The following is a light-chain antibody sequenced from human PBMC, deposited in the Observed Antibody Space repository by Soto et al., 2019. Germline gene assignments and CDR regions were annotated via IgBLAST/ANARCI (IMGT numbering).Light chain of an antibody. CDR3: HQYDSYPYT. CDR2: DAS. CDR1: QSIGTW. J-gene: IGKJ2*01. Sequence: DIQVTQSPSTLSASLGDRVTITCGASQSIGTWLAWYQQKPGKAPKLLIFDASNSEKGVPSRFSGSGSGTEFTLIISGLQPEDFATYYCHQYDSYPYTFGQGTKVDIK. V-gene: IGKV1-5*01.